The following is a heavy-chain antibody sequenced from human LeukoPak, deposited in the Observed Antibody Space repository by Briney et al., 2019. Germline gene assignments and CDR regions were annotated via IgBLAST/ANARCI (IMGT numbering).Heavy chain of an antibody. CDR2: IFYSGST. J-gene: IGHJ6*02. CDR1: GGSVSSGSDY. Sequence: PETLSLTCTVSGGSVSSGSDYWSWIRQPPGKGPEWIGYIFYSGSTNYNPSLKSRVTISVDTSKNQFSLKLSSVTAADTAVYYCARTKVTNYGMDVWGQGTTVTVSS. V-gene: IGHV4-61*01. D-gene: IGHD4-17*01. CDR3: ARTKVTNYGMDV.